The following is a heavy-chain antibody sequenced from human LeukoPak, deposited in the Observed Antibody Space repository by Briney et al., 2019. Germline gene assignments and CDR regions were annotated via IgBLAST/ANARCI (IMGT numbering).Heavy chain of an antibody. CDR2: IGSIGTVT. D-gene: IGHD1-1*01. Sequence: GGSLRLSCAVSGFTFSCYAMTWVRQAPGKGLEWVSTIGSIGTVTYYADSLQGRFTISRDNSKNTLYLQMNSLRVEDTAVYFCARTAQFDYWGLGTLVTVSS. CDR3: ARTAQFDY. V-gene: IGHV3-23*01. CDR1: GFTFSCYA. J-gene: IGHJ4*02.